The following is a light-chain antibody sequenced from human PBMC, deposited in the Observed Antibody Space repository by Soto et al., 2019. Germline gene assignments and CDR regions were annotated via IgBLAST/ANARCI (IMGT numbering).Light chain of an antibody. CDR2: DVS. V-gene: IGLV2-14*01. J-gene: IGLJ1*01. Sequence: QSVLTQPASESGSPGQSITISCTGTSSDVGGYNYVSWYQQHPGKAPKLMTYDVSNRPSGVSNRFSGSKSGNTASLTISGLQAEDEADYYCSSYTSSSTRVFGTGTKVTVL. CDR1: SSDVGGYNY. CDR3: SSYTSSSTRV.